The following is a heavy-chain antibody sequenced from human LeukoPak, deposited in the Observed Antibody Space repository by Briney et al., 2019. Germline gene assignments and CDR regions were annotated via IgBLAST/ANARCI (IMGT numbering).Heavy chain of an antibody. CDR1: GGSISSYY. CDR3: ARRGETDANNHFDS. V-gene: IGHV4-59*08. J-gene: IGHJ4*02. CDR2: IYCTGST. Sequence: SETLSLTCTVSGGSISSYYWSWIRLPPGKGLEWIGYIYCTGSTNYNPSLKSRVTISVDTSKNQFSLKLSSVTAADTAVYYCARRGETDANNHFDSWGQGTLVTVPS. D-gene: IGHD5-24*01.